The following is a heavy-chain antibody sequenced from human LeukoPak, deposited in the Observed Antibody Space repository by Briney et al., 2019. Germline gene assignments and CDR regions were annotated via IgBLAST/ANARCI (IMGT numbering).Heavy chain of an antibody. V-gene: IGHV3-48*01. CDR3: ARDYKYAFDN. Sequence: GGSLRLSCAASGFTFSDYSMNWVRQAPGKGLEWISYIWIDSGNTNYADSVKGRFTISGDKAKNSLYLHMNSLRVEDTAVYYCARDYKYAFDNWGQGTLVTVSS. D-gene: IGHD5-24*01. J-gene: IGHJ4*02. CDR1: GFTFSDYS. CDR2: IWIDSGNT.